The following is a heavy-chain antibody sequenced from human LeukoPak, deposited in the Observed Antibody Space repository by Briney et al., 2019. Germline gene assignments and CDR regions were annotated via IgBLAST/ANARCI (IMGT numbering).Heavy chain of an antibody. CDR1: GYSISSGYY. Sequence: PSETLSLTCTVSGYSISSGYYWGWIRQPPGKGLEWIGSIYHSGSTYYNPSLKSRVTISVDTSKNQFSLKLSSVTAADTAVYYCARSGYSGYDPDYWGQGTLVTVSS. V-gene: IGHV4-38-2*02. CDR2: IYHSGST. J-gene: IGHJ4*02. D-gene: IGHD5-12*01. CDR3: ARSGYSGYDPDY.